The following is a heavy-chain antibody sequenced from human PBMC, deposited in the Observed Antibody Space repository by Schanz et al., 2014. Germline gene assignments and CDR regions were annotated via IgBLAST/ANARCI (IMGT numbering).Heavy chain of an antibody. D-gene: IGHD3-10*01. CDR1: GLDFNGYS. J-gene: IGHJ1*01. Sequence: EVRLVESGGGLVQPGGSLRLSWEASGLDFNGYSLTWVRRVPGRGLEWLSYMATSSSTRHYADSVKGRVTISRDNAKNSVSLQMRRLRVEDTAVYYCASGVHVSSLQKGLQFWGRGTLVIVSS. CDR3: ASGVHVSSLQKGLQF. V-gene: IGHV3-48*01. CDR2: MATSSSTR.